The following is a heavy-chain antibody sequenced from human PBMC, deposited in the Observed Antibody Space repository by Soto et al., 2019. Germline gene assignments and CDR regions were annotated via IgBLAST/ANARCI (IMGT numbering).Heavy chain of an antibody. D-gene: IGHD6-19*01. CDR2: IYYSGST. CDR3: ARRTVNIRTFYSGLKTHCFDY. V-gene: IGHV4-39*01. CDR1: GDSMSSSDYY. Sequence: QLQLHESGPGLVKPSETLSLTCAVSGDSMSSSDYYWGWIRQPPGKGLEWIGSIYYSGSTYYNPSIQSRVAISVETSKNQFSLKLKSVTAADTAIYYCARRTVNIRTFYSGLKTHCFDYWGQGAPVTVSS. J-gene: IGHJ4*02.